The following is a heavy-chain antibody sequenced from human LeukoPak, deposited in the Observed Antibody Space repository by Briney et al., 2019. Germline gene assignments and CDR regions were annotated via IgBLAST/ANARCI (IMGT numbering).Heavy chain of an antibody. CDR2: IYYSGST. J-gene: IGHJ3*02. CDR3: ARRSATPYLGAFDI. V-gene: IGHV4-59*08. D-gene: IGHD2-15*01. Sequence: SETLSLTCTVSGGSISSYYWSWIRQPPGKGLEWIGYIYYSGSTNYNPSLKSRVTISVDTSKNQFSLKLSSVTAADTAVYYCARRSATPYLGAFDIWGQGTMVTVSS. CDR1: GGSISSYY.